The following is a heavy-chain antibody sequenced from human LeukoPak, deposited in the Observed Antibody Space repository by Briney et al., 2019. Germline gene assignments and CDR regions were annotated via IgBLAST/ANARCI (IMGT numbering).Heavy chain of an antibody. D-gene: IGHD2-2*01. Sequence: ASVKVSCKASGYTFTSYAMNWVRQAPGQGLEWMGWMNPNSGNTGYAQKFQGRVTITRNTSISTAYMELSSLRSEDTAGYYCARADIVVVPAAMSYYYYMDVWGKGTTVTVSS. CDR2: MNPNSGNT. CDR3: ARADIVVVPAAMSYYYYMDV. V-gene: IGHV1-8*03. CDR1: GYTFTSYA. J-gene: IGHJ6*03.